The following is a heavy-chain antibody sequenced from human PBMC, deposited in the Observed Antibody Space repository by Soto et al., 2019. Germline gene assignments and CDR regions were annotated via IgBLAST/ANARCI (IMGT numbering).Heavy chain of an antibody. V-gene: IGHV5-51*01. Sequence: PGESLKISCKGSGYSFTSYWIGWVRQMPGKGLEWMGIIYPGDSDTRCSPSFQGQVTTSADKSISTAYLQWSSLKASDTAMYYCARHARTYYDFWSGYSLGMDVWGQGTTVTVSS. J-gene: IGHJ6*02. D-gene: IGHD3-3*01. CDR2: IYPGDSDT. CDR3: ARHARTYYDFWSGYSLGMDV. CDR1: GYSFTSYW.